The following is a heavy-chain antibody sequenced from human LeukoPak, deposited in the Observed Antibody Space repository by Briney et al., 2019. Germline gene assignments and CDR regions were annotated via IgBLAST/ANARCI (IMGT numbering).Heavy chain of an antibody. D-gene: IGHD6-13*01. CDR1: GGSISSSSYY. CDR3: ARDRHSSYFDY. J-gene: IGHJ4*02. V-gene: IGHV4-39*07. Sequence: SETLSLTCTVSGGSISSSSYYWGWIRQPPGEGLEWIGSIYYSGSTYYNPSLKSRVTMSVDTSKNQFSLKLSSVTAADTAVYYCARDRHSSYFDYWGQGTLVTVSS. CDR2: IYYSGST.